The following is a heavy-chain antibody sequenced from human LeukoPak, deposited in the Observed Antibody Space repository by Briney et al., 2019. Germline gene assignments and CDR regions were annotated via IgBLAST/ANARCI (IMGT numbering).Heavy chain of an antibody. CDR2: IYTSGST. CDR3: ARRHGYSGRNAYAFDI. CDR1: GGSISSGSYY. Sequence: SETLSLTCTVSGGSISSGSYYWSWIRQPAGKGLEWIGRIYTSGSTNYNPSLKSRVTISVDTSKNQFSLKLSSVTAADTAVYYCARRHGYSGRNAYAFDIWGQGTMVTVSS. J-gene: IGHJ3*02. D-gene: IGHD5-12*01. V-gene: IGHV4-61*02.